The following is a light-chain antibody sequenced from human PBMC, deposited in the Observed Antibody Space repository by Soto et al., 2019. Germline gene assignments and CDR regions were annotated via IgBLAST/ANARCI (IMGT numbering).Light chain of an antibody. Sequence: QSVLTQPPSVSGSPGQSVTISCTGTSSDVDVYNRVSWYQQPPGTAPKLMIYEVSHRPSGVPDRFSGSKSGNTASLTISGLQFEDEADYSCSSYTSSNTYVFGSGTKVTV. CDR2: EVS. V-gene: IGLV2-18*02. J-gene: IGLJ1*01. CDR1: SSDVDVYNR. CDR3: SSYTSSNTYV.